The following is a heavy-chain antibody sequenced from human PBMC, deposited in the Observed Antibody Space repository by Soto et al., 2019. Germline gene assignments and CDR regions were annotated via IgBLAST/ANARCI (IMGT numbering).Heavy chain of an antibody. V-gene: IGHV2-70*04. CDR1: GFSLSTSGMR. CDR3: ARIQSLGSGSYFDY. D-gene: IGHD3-10*01. CDR2: IDWDDDK. J-gene: IGHJ4*02. Sequence: SGPTLVHPTHPLTLTCPFSGFSLSTSGMRVSWIRQPPGKALEWLARIDWDDDKFYSTSLKTRLTISKDTSKNQVVLTMTNMDPVDTATYYCARIQSLGSGSYFDYWGQGTLVTVSS.